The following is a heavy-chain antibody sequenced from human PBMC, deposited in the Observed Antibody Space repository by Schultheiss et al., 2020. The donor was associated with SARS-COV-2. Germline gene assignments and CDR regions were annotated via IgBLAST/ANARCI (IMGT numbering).Heavy chain of an antibody. CDR2: ISWNSASI. V-gene: IGHV3-9*01. CDR1: GFTFDDYA. J-gene: IGHJ4*02. Sequence: GGSLRLSCAASGFTFDDYAMHWVRQAPGKGLEWVSGISWNSASIGYADSVKGRFTISRDNAKSSLYLQMNSLRAEDTAVYYCARVSWVRGPPGYWGQGTLVTVSS. D-gene: IGHD3-10*01. CDR3: ARVSWVRGPPGY.